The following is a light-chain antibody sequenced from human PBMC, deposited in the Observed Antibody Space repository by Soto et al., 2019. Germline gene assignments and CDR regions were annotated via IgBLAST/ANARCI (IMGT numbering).Light chain of an antibody. J-gene: IGLJ3*02. V-gene: IGLV1-40*01. Sequence: QSVLTQPPSVSGAPGQRVPISCTGNSSNIGAGYDVHWYQQLPGTAPKLLIYGNTNRPSGVPDRFSGSKSGTSASLAITGLQAEDEAEYYCQSYDTSLSGWVFGGGTKLTVL. CDR1: SSNIGAGYD. CDR3: QSYDTSLSGWV. CDR2: GNT.